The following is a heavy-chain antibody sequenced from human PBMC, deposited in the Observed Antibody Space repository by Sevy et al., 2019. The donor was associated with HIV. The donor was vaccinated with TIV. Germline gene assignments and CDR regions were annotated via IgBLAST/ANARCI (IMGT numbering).Heavy chain of an antibody. CDR1: GSSISSSSYY. D-gene: IGHD4-17*01. V-gene: IGHV4-39*01. CDR3: ARSGDYKISKWFDP. CDR2: IYYSGIT. Sequence: SKTLSLTCTVSGSSISSSSYYWGWVRQPPGKGLEWIGSIYYSGITYYNPSLKSRVTISVDTSKNQFSLKLSSVTAADTAVFYCARSGDYKISKWFDPWGQGTLVTVSS. J-gene: IGHJ5*02.